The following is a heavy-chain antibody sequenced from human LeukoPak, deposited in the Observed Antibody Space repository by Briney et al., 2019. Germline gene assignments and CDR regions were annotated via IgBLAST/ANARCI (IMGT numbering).Heavy chain of an antibody. CDR2: ISYDGSNK. Sequence: GGSLRLSCAASGFTFSSCAMQWVRQAPPKGLEWVAVISYDGSNKYYADSVKGRFTISRDNSENTLYLQMNSLRAEDTAVYYCTRPNDDFILSRAFDIWGQGTMVTVSS. D-gene: IGHD4-17*01. CDR3: TRPNDDFILSRAFDI. V-gene: IGHV3-30-3*01. CDR1: GFTFSSCA. J-gene: IGHJ3*02.